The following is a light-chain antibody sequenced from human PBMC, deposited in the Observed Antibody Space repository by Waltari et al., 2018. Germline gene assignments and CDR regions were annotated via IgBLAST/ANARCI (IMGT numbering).Light chain of an antibody. V-gene: IGKV3-15*01. CDR3: QQYNNWPLT. CDR1: QRVSSN. Sequence: EIVMTQSPATLSVSPGERATLSCRASQRVSSNLAWYQQKPGQAPRLLIYGASTRAIGIPIRFSGSGSGTEFTLTISSLQSEDFAVYYCQQYNNWPLTFGGGTKVEIK. J-gene: IGKJ4*01. CDR2: GAS.